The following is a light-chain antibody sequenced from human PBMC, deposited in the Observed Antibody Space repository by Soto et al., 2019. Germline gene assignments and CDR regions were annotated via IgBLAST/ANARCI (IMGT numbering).Light chain of an antibody. CDR1: QSVSSNY. J-gene: IGKJ1*01. CDR2: GAS. V-gene: IGKV3-20*01. Sequence: EIVLTQSPGTLSLSPGERATLSCRASQSVSSNYLAWYQQRPGQAPRLLIYGASSRATGIPDRFSGSGSGTDFTLTISRLEPEHFALFYCQQYGSSPQTFGQGTKVQIK. CDR3: QQYGSSPQT.